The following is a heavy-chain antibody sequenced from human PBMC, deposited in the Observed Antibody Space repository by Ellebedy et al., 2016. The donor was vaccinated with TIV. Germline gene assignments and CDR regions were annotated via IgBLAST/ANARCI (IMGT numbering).Heavy chain of an antibody. CDR1: GESFSGYY. CDR2: VNHSGST. V-gene: IGHV4-34*01. D-gene: IGHD3-10*01. CDR3: ARVRRELLWFAESQYFFDY. J-gene: IGHJ4*02. Sequence: GSLRLSCAVYGESFSGYYWSWIRQPPGKGLDWIGEVNHSGSTTYNPSLKSRVTISVDTSKNQFSLKLSSVTAADTAVYYCARVRRELLWFAESQYFFDYWGQGTLVTVSS.